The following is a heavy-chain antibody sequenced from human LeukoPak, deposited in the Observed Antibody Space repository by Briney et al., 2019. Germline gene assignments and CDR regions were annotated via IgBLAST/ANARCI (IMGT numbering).Heavy chain of an antibody. CDR1: GFTFTSDA. J-gene: IGHJ4*02. Sequence: AGGSLRLSCAASGFTFTSDAMSWVRQAPGKGLEWGSAIIVNVVSTYYADSVKGRFTISRDNSKNTLYLQMNSLRAEETAVYYCAKFFDSSGYYYFDSWGQRTLVTVSS. D-gene: IGHD3-22*01. V-gene: IGHV3-23*01. CDR2: IIVNVVST. CDR3: AKFFDSSGYYYFDS.